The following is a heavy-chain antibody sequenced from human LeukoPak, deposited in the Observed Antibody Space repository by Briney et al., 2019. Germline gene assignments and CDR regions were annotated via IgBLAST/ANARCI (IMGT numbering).Heavy chain of an antibody. Sequence: SETLSLTCAVYGGSFSGYYWSWIRQPPGKGLEWIGEINHSGSTYYNPSLKSRVTISVDTSKNQFSLKLSSVTAADTAVYYCARGHAGYYYDSSGNWFDPWGQGTLVTVSS. CDR1: GGSFSGYY. CDR3: ARGHAGYYYDSSGNWFDP. J-gene: IGHJ5*02. D-gene: IGHD3-22*01. V-gene: IGHV4-34*01. CDR2: INHSGST.